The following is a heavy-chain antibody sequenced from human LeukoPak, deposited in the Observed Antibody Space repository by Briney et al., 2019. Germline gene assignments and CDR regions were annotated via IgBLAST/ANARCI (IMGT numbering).Heavy chain of an antibody. J-gene: IGHJ6*03. CDR2: ISAYNGNT. D-gene: IGHD4-11*01. CDR3: ARGSYSIYYMDV. CDR1: GYTFTSYG. Sequence: ASVKVSCKASGYTFTSYGISWVRQAPGQGLEWMGWISAYNGNTNYAQKLQGRVTMTTDTSTSTAYMELRSLRSDDTAMYHCARGSYSIYYMDVWGKGTTVTVSS. V-gene: IGHV1-18*01.